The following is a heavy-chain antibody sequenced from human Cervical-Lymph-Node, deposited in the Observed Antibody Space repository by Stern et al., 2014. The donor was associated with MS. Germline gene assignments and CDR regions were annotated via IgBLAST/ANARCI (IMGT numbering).Heavy chain of an antibody. J-gene: IGHJ4*02. V-gene: IGHV3-74*02. CDR1: RFTFRKYW. Sequence: EVQLVASEGGLVQPGGSLRLSCVASRFTFRKYWMHWVRQGPGKGLVWVERINRDGTSITHADSVKRRFTISRDNAKNTLYLQMNSLRVEDTAVYYCTKDTYGPEDYWGQGTSVTVSS. D-gene: IGHD3-10*01. CDR3: TKDTYGPEDY. CDR2: INRDGTSI.